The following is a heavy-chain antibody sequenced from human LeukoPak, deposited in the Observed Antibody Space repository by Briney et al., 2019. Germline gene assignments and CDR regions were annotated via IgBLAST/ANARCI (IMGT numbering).Heavy chain of an antibody. CDR1: GDSIRSTSYY. CDR3: AREILEVPRSPKFDS. CDR2: IYYSGST. V-gene: IGHV4-39*02. Sequence: SETLSLTCTVSGDSIRSTSYYWGWIRQPPGKGLEWIGSIYYSGSTYYNPSLKSRVTISVDTSKNQFSLKLSSVTAADTAVYYCAREILEVPRSPKFDSWGQGTLVTVSS. J-gene: IGHJ4*02.